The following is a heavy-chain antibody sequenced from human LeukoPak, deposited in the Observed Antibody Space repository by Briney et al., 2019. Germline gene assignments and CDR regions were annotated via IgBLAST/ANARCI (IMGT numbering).Heavy chain of an antibody. J-gene: IGHJ5*02. CDR2: IIPIFGTA. CDR3: ARDYYDSSGYYQGFDP. Sequence: AASVKVSCKASGGTFSSYAISWVRQAPGQGLEWMGGIIPIFGTANYAQKFQGRVTITADESTSTAYMELSSLRSEDTAVYYCARDYYDSSGYYQGFDPWGQGTLVTVSS. CDR1: GGTFSSYA. V-gene: IGHV1-69*13. D-gene: IGHD3-22*01.